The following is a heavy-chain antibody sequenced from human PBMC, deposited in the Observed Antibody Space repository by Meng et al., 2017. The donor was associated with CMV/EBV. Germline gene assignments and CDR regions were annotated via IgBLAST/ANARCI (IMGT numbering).Heavy chain of an antibody. CDR1: GGTFSSYA. D-gene: IGHD3-3*02. CDR2: IIPILGIA. V-gene: IGHV1-69*10. Sequence: SVKVSCKASGGTFSSYAISWVRQAPGQGLEWMGGIIPILGIANYAQKFQGRVTITADKSTSTAYMELSSLRSEDTAVYYCARDAGTFLAYRGYFDYWGQGTLVTVSP. CDR3: ARDAGTFLAYRGYFDY. J-gene: IGHJ4*02.